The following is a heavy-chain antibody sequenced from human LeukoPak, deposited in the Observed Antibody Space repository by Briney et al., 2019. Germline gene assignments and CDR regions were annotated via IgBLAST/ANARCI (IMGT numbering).Heavy chain of an antibody. CDR2: FDPEDGET. V-gene: IGHV1-24*01. CDR3: ATLVRAESLYSSSWYWFDP. D-gene: IGHD6-13*01. CDR1: GYTLTELS. Sequence: GASVKVSCKVSGYTLTELSMHWVRQAPGKGLEWMGGFDPEDGETIYAQKFQGRVTMTEDTSTDTAYMELSSLRSEDTAVYYCATLVRAESLYSSSWYWFDPWGQGTLVTVSS. J-gene: IGHJ5*02.